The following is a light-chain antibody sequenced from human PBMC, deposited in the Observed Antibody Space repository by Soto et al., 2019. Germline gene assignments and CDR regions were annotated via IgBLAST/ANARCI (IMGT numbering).Light chain of an antibody. CDR1: SSDVGSYNL. CDR2: EVT. V-gene: IGLV2-14*02. Sequence: QSALTQPASVSGSPGQSITISCTGTSSDVGSYNLVSWYQQHPGKAPKLMIYEVTKRPSGVPDRFSGSKSGNTASLTVSGLQSEDEADYYCSSYAGNNIVVIFGGGTKLTVL. CDR3: SSYAGNNIVVI. J-gene: IGLJ2*01.